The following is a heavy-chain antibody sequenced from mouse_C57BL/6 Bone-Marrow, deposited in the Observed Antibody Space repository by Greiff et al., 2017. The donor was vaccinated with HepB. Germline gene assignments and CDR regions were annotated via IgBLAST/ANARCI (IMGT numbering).Heavy chain of an antibody. J-gene: IGHJ3*01. CDR3: ARDDDYDVWFAY. D-gene: IGHD2-4*01. Sequence: DVQLQESGPGLVKPSQSLSLTCSVTGYSITSGYYWNWIRQFPGNKLEWMGYISYDGSNNYNPSLKNRISITRDTSKNQFFLKLNSVTTEDTATYYCARDDDYDVWFAYWGQGTLVTVSA. V-gene: IGHV3-6*01. CDR2: ISYDGSN. CDR1: GYSITSGYY.